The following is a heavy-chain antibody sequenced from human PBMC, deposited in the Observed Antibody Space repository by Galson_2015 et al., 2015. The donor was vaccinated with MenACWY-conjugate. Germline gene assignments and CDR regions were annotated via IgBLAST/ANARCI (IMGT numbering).Heavy chain of an antibody. CDR3: AREASRDGYNTQTHFDH. Sequence: SCKVSGYTFTRYNIQWMRQAPGQGLEWVGIVTPSGDRTNYAQKFQGRVTMMTDTSTSTVYMELSNLRSEDTAIYYCAREASRDGYNTQTHFDHWGQGTLVTVPS. CDR2: VTPSGDRT. J-gene: IGHJ4*02. V-gene: IGHV1-46*01. CDR1: GYTFTRYN. D-gene: IGHD5-24*01.